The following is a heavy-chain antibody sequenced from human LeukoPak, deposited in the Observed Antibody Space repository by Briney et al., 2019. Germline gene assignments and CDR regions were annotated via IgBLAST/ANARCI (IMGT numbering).Heavy chain of an antibody. V-gene: IGHV4-59*01. CDR1: GGSISSYY. Sequence: SETLSLTCTVSGGSISSYYWSWIRQPPGKGLEWIGYIYYSGSTNYNPSLKSRATISVDTSKNQFSLKLTSVTAADTAVYFCARAQVHILTGYPGPILYGMDVWGQGTTVTVSS. J-gene: IGHJ6*02. CDR3: ARAQVHILTGYPGPILYGMDV. D-gene: IGHD3-9*01. CDR2: IYYSGST.